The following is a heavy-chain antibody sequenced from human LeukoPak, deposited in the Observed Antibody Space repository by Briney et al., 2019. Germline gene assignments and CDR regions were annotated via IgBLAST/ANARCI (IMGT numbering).Heavy chain of an antibody. CDR3: AKDSSPVARPGPILDH. D-gene: IGHD6-6*01. J-gene: IGHJ4*02. CDR1: GFIFIRSG. CDR2: IQSDGKKE. V-gene: IGHV3-30*02. Sequence: GGSLRLSCEASGFIFIRSGMHWVRQAPGKGPEWVSFIQSDGKKEHYADSVKGRFTISRDNSRNTVYLQMNSLRLDDTAVYYCAKDSSPVARPGPILDHWGQGTLVIVSS.